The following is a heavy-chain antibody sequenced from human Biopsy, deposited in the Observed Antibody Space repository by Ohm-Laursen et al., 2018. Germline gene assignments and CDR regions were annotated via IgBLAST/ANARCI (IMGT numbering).Heavy chain of an antibody. CDR1: GGSISSYY. CDR3: ARSIDYGNSYFQY. D-gene: IGHD4/OR15-4a*01. CDR2: LYTTGST. Sequence: SETLSLTCNVSGGSISSYYWNWIRQPAGGGLEYIGRLYTTGSTNYNPSLRSRVTMSADTSKNQFSLNLRSVTAADTAVYFCARSIDYGNSYFQYWGQGILVTVSS. V-gene: IGHV4-4*07. J-gene: IGHJ1*01.